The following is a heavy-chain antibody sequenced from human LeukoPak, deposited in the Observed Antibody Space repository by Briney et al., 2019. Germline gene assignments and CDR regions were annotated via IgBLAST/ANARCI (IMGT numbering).Heavy chain of an antibody. CDR1: GDSVSSNSAA. D-gene: IGHD6-13*01. Sequence: SQTLSLTCAISGDSVSSNSAAWNWIRQSPSRGLEWLGRTYYRSKWYNDYAVSVKNRITINPDTSQHQFSLQLTSVPPEDTAVYYCASGSAAAGKGYFDYWGQGTLVTVSS. CDR2: TYYRSKWYN. J-gene: IGHJ4*02. CDR3: ASGSAAAGKGYFDY. V-gene: IGHV6-1*01.